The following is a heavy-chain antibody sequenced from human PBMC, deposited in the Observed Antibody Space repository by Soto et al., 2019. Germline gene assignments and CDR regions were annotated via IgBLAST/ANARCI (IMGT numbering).Heavy chain of an antibody. CDR2: ISGSGGST. V-gene: IGHV3-23*01. CDR1: GFTFSSYA. CDR3: ANHRSTTGTTSLEFDY. D-gene: IGHD1-1*01. J-gene: IGHJ4*02. Sequence: EVQVLESGGGLVQPGGSLRLSCAASGFTFSSYAMSWVRQAPGKGLEWVSAISGSGGSTYYADSVKGRFTNSRDNAKNTLYLQMNSLRAEDTAISYCANHRSTTGTTSLEFDYWGQGTLVTVSS.